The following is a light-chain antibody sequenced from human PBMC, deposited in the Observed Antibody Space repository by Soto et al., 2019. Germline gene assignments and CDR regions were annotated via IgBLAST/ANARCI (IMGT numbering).Light chain of an antibody. J-gene: IGKJ1*01. Sequence: IQMTQSPSSLSASAGDRVTITCRASQTISSWLAWYQQKPGKAPKLLIYKASTLKSGVPSRFSGSGSGTEFTLTISSLQPDDFATYYCQHNNSYPEAFGQGTKVDIK. CDR3: QHNNSYPEA. CDR1: QTISSW. V-gene: IGKV1-5*03. CDR2: KAS.